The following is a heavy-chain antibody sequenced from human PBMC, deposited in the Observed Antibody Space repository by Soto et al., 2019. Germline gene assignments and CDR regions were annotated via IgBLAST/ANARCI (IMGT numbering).Heavy chain of an antibody. CDR1: GFSFSRYW. D-gene: IGHD3-10*01. V-gene: IGHV3-7*04. Sequence: EVQLVESGGGLVRPGGSLRLTCVGSGFSFSRYWTNWVRQVPGKGLEWMANIKQDGSEINYVDSVKGRFTMSRDNAKNSVFLQMNSLRVEDTAMYYCARSSGWTGDYWGQGILVTVSS. CDR3: ARSSGWTGDY. CDR2: IKQDGSEI. J-gene: IGHJ4*02.